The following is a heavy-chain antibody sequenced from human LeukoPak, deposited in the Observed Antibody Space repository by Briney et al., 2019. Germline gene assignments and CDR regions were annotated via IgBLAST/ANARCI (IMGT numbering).Heavy chain of an antibody. V-gene: IGHV1-46*01. Sequence: ASVKVSCTASGNTFTRNYIQWVRQAPGQGLEWMGIISPSGDSTTYAQKFQGRVTMTRDTSTRTVYMELSSLRSEDTAVYYCARDAGCYVSGSSLDYWGQGTLVTVSS. CDR2: ISPSGDST. CDR1: GNTFTRNY. CDR3: ARDAGCYVSGSSLDY. D-gene: IGHD3-10*01. J-gene: IGHJ4*02.